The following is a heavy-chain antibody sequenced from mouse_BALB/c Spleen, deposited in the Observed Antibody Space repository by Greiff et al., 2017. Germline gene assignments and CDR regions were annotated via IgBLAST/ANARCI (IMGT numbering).Heavy chain of an antibody. D-gene: IGHD2-2*01. Sequence: VQVVESGPGLVAPSQSLSITCTVSGFSLTSYGVHWVRQPPGKGLEWLGVIWAGGSTNYNSALMSRLSISKDNSKSQVFLKMNSLQTDDTAMYYCARGYYGYDRDAMDYWGQGTSVTVSS. CDR1: GFSLTSYG. J-gene: IGHJ4*01. CDR3: ARGYYGYDRDAMDY. V-gene: IGHV2-9*02. CDR2: IWAGGST.